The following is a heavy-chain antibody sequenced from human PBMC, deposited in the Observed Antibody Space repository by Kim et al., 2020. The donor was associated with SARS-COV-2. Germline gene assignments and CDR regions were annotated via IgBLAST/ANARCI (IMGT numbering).Heavy chain of an antibody. Sequence: SETLSLTCTVSGGSISDSYWSWIRQPPGKGLEWIGYIHYTGSTNYNPSLKSRVTISIDASKNQFSLKLSSVTAADTAVYFCARWKALSRGHYFDYWGQGTLVTVSS. CDR1: GGSISDSY. V-gene: IGHV4-59*01. CDR2: IHYTGST. CDR3: ARWKALSRGHYFDY. D-gene: IGHD6-19*01. J-gene: IGHJ4*02.